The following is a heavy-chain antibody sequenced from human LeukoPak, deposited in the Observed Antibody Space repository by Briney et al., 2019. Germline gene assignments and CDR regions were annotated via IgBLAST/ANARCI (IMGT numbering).Heavy chain of an antibody. CDR3: ARFAAGGSYYYYMDV. CDR2: IGTSTTTI. CDR1: GFTFSSYT. D-gene: IGHD6-25*01. Sequence: GGSLRLSCAASGFTFSSYTMNWVRQPLGKGLEWVSNIGTSTTTIYYADSVKGRFTISRDNAKNSLYLQMNSLRADDTAVYYCARFAAGGSYYYYMDVWGKGTTVTVSS. V-gene: IGHV3-48*01. J-gene: IGHJ6*03.